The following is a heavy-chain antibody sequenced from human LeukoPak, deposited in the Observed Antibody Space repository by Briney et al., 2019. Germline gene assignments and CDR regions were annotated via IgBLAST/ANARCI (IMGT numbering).Heavy chain of an antibody. CDR3: ARSYAEGAYFDY. V-gene: IGHV1-69*04. J-gene: IGHJ4*02. CDR1: GGTFSSYA. D-gene: IGHD2-2*01. CDR2: IIPILGIA. Sequence: GSSVKVSCKASGGTFSSYAIGWVRQAPGQGLEWMGRIIPILGIANYAQKFQGRVTITADKSTSTAYMELSSLRSEDTAVYYCARSYAEGAYFDYWGQGTLVTVSS.